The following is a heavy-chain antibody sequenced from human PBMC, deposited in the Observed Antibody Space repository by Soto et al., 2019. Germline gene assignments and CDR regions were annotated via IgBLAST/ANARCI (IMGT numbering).Heavy chain of an antibody. Sequence: PGGSLRLSCEASGITFRSYALSWVRQAPGKGLEWVSVISGSGVRTYYADSVKGRFTISRDNSKNTLYLQMNSLRAEDTAVYYCARDLEEDYYDSSGFYYYWGQATPVTGSS. D-gene: IGHD3-22*01. CDR3: ARDLEEDYYDSSGFYYY. V-gene: IGHV3-23*01. CDR1: GITFRSYA. CDR2: ISGSGVRT. J-gene: IGHJ4*02.